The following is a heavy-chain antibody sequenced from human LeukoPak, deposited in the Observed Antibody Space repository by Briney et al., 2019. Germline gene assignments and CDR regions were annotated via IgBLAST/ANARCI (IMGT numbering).Heavy chain of an antibody. CDR1: GYTLTELS. CDR2: FDPEDGET. Sequence: ASVKVSCKVSGYTLTELSMHWVRQAPGKGLEWMGGFDPEDGETIYAQKFQGRVTMTEDTSTDTAYMELSSLRSEDTAVYYCATGYYYDSSGYYLYYFDYWSQGTLVTVSS. J-gene: IGHJ4*02. D-gene: IGHD3-22*01. V-gene: IGHV1-24*01. CDR3: ATGYYYDSSGYYLYYFDY.